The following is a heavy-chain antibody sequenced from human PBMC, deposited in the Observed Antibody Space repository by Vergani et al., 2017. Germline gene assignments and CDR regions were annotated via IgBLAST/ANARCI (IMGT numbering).Heavy chain of an antibody. CDR2: FDPEDGET. V-gene: IGHV1-24*01. D-gene: IGHD2-2*01. CDR1: GYTLTELS. CDR3: ATDNIVVVPAASFRGAFDI. J-gene: IGHJ3*02. Sequence: QVQLVQSGAEVKKPGASVKVSCKVSGYTLTELSMHWVRQAPGKGLEWMGGFDPEDGETIYAQKFQGRVTMTEDTSTDTAYMELSSLRSEDTAVYYCATDNIVVVPAASFRGAFDIWGQGTMVTVSS.